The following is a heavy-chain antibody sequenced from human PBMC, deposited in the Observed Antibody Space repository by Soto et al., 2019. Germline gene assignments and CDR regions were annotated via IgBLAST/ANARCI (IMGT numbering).Heavy chain of an antibody. Sequence: QVQLQQWGAGLLKPSETLSLTCAVYGGSFSGYYWSWIRQPPGKGLEWIGEINHSGSTNYNPSLKSRVTISVDTSKNQFSLKLSSVTAADTDVYYCARGLDYGDYVFDYWGQGTLVTVSS. CDR3: ARGLDYGDYVFDY. D-gene: IGHD4-17*01. V-gene: IGHV4-34*01. CDR1: GGSFSGYY. J-gene: IGHJ4*02. CDR2: INHSGST.